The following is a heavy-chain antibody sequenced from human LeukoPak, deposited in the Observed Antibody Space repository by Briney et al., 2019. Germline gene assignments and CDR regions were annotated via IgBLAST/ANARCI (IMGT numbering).Heavy chain of an antibody. CDR3: ARSGRDASRWFDP. D-gene: IGHD5-24*01. V-gene: IGHV5-51*01. Sequence: GESLKISCKGSGYNFANYWIGWVRQMPGKGLEWMGIIYPGDSNTRYSPSFQGQVTISADKSISTAYLQWSSLKASDTAMYYCARSGRDASRWFDPWGQGTLVTVSS. J-gene: IGHJ5*02. CDR1: GYNFANYW. CDR2: IYPGDSNT.